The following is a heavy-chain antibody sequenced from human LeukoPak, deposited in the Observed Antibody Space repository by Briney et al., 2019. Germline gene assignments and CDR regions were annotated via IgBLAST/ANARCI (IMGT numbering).Heavy chain of an antibody. CDR2: ISSSGVST. CDR1: GFTFSNYA. CDR3: AKMGEVPNYSDKDYYYYYYGMDI. D-gene: IGHD3-22*01. Sequence: PGGSLRLSCAASGFTFSNYAMNWVRQAPGKGLEWVSTISSSGVSTFDADSLKGRFTISRDNSENTLYLNMNGLRAEDTAVYYCAKMGEVPNYSDKDYYYYYYGMDIWGQGTTVIVSS. V-gene: IGHV3-23*01. J-gene: IGHJ6*02.